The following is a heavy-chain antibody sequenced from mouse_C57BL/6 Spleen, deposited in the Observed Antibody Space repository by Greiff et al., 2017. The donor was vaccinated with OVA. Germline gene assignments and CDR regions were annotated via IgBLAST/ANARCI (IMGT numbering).Heavy chain of an antibody. CDR2: INPSNGGT. J-gene: IGHJ4*01. V-gene: IGHV1-53*01. CDR1: GYTFTSYW. Sequence: QVQLQQPGPELVKPGASVKLSCKASGYTFTSYWMHWVKQRPGQGLEWIGNINPSNGGTNYNEKFKSKATLTVDKSSSTAYMQLSSLTSEDSAVYYCARRGGNWDDYYAMDYWGQGTSVTVSS. CDR3: ARRGGNWDDYYAMDY. D-gene: IGHD4-1*01.